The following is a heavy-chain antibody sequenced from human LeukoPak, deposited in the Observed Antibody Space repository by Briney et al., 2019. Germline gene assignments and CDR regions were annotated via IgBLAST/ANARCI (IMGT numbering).Heavy chain of an antibody. D-gene: IGHD5-18*01. Sequence: ASVKVSCKASGYTFTSYDINWVRQATGQGLEWMGWMNPNSGNTGYAQKFQGRVTMTRNTSISTAYMELSSLRSEDTAVYYCARDAWGYGYGTLDYWGQGTLVTVSS. CDR1: GYTFTSYD. J-gene: IGHJ4*02. CDR3: ARDAWGYGYGTLDY. V-gene: IGHV1-8*01. CDR2: MNPNSGNT.